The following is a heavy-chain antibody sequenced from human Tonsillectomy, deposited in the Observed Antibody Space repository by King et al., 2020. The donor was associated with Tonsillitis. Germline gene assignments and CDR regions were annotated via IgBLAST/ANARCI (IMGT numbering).Heavy chain of an antibody. Sequence: QVQLVESGGGVVQPGRSLRLSCAASGFSFSTYGMLWVRQAPGKGLEWVAVIWYDGSNKYYGDSVKGRFTISRDNSKNTLYLQMNSLRVEDTAVYYCARDPGIAAAGTTDYYFGMDVWGQGTTVTVSS. D-gene: IGHD6-13*01. J-gene: IGHJ6*02. CDR3: ARDPGIAAAGTTDYYFGMDV. CDR1: GFSFSTYG. V-gene: IGHV3-33*01. CDR2: IWYDGSNK.